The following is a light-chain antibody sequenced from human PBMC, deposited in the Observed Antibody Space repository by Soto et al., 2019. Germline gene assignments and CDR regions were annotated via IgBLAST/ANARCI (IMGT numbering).Light chain of an antibody. Sequence: DILMTQSPSSLSASVGDRVTITCRASQSISSYLNWYQQKPGKAPKLLIYAASSLQSGVPSRFSGSGSGTDFTLTISSLQPEDFATYYCQQSYSTSITFGQGTRLDIK. J-gene: IGKJ5*01. CDR3: QQSYSTSIT. V-gene: IGKV1-39*01. CDR2: AAS. CDR1: QSISSY.